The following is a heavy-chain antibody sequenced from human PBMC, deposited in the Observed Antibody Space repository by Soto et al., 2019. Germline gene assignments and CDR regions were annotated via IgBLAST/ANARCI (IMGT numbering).Heavy chain of an antibody. CDR1: GYTFTGYY. D-gene: IGHD6-13*01. CDR2: INPNSGGT. Sequence: QVQLVQSGAEVKKPGASVKVSCKASGYTFTGYYMHWVRQAPGQGLEWMGWINPNSGGTNYAQKFQGWVTMTRDTSISTAYMELSRLRSGDTAVYYCARDTAAAGNWFDYWGQGTLVTVSS. V-gene: IGHV1-2*04. CDR3: ARDTAAAGNWFDY. J-gene: IGHJ4*02.